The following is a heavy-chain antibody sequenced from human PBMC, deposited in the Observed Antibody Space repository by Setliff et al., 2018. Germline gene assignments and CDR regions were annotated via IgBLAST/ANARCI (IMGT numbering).Heavy chain of an antibody. J-gene: IGHJ5*02. CDR2: IFQSGNT. Sequence: SETLSLTCAVSGSSIISDYYWVWIRQPPGRGLEWIGSIFQSGNTYYNPSLKSRVTISVDTSKNQFSLKLSSVTATDTAVYYCARGVYCSSTSCSPGLNWFDPWGQGTLVTVSS. CDR3: ARGVYCSSTSCSPGLNWFDP. D-gene: IGHD2-2*01. V-gene: IGHV4-38-2*01. CDR1: GSSIISDYY.